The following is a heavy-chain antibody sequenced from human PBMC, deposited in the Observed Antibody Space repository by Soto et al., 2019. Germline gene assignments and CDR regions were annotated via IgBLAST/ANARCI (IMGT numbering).Heavy chain of an antibody. CDR1: GGSFSGYY. Sequence: PSETPSLPCAVFGGSFSGYYWGWIRQPPGKGLGWIREINHSGSTNYNPSLKSRVTISVDTSKNQFSLKLSSVTAADTAVYYCARNHGSGSYPPYYYYYDMDVWGQGTPVTVS. D-gene: IGHD3-10*01. CDR2: INHSGST. CDR3: ARNHGSGSYPPYYYYYDMDV. J-gene: IGHJ6*02. V-gene: IGHV4-34*01.